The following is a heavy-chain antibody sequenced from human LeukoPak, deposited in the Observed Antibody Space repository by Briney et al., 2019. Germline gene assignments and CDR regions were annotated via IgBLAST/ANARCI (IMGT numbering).Heavy chain of an antibody. V-gene: IGHV4-38-2*02. CDR2: IYHSGST. J-gene: IGHJ5*02. Sequence: SETLSLTCTVSSYSISSGYYWGWIRQPPGKGLEWIGSIYHSGSTYYNPSLKSRVTITVDTSKNQFSLKLNSATAADTAVYYCARVPHGETIFGVVLYWFDPWGQGILVTVSS. CDR1: SYSISSGYY. D-gene: IGHD3-3*01. CDR3: ARVPHGETIFGVVLYWFDP.